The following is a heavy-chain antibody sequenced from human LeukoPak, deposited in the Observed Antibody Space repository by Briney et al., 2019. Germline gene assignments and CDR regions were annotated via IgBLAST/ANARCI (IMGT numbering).Heavy chain of an antibody. V-gene: IGHV3-30-3*01. CDR2: ISYDGSNK. CDR1: GFTFSSYA. CDR3: AREQQLEGFDY. Sequence: GGSLRLSCAASGFTFSSYAMHWVRQAPGKGLEWVAVISYDGSNKYYADSVKGRFTISRDNSKNTLYLQMNSLRAEDTGVYYCAREQQLEGFDYWGQGTLVTVSS. D-gene: IGHD6-13*01. J-gene: IGHJ4*02.